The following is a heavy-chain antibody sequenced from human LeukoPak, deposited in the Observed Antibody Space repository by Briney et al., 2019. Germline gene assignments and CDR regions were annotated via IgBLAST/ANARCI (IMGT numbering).Heavy chain of an antibody. V-gene: IGHV1-2*06. CDR3: ARDPAYYYDSSGYSYFDY. J-gene: IGHJ4*02. CDR1: GYTFTGYY. D-gene: IGHD3-22*01. Sequence: ASVKVSCKASGYTFTGYYMHWVRQAPGQGLEWMGRINPSSGGTNYAQKFQGRVTMTRDTSISTAYMELSRLRSDDTAVYYCARDPAYYYDSSGYSYFDYWGQGTLVTVPS. CDR2: INPSSGGT.